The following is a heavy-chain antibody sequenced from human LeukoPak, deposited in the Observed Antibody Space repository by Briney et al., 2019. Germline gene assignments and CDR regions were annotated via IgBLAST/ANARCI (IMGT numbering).Heavy chain of an antibody. CDR1: GYTFPSNG. CDR3: ARGPAAMVGRVDY. D-gene: IGHD2-2*01. V-gene: IGHV1-18*01. Sequence: ASVRVSCKASGYTFPSNGIIWVRQAPGQGLEWMGWISAYNGDTNYAHKLQGRVTMTTDTSTSTVYMELRSLRSDDTAVYYCARGPAAMVGRVDYWGQGTLVTVSS. J-gene: IGHJ4*02. CDR2: ISAYNGDT.